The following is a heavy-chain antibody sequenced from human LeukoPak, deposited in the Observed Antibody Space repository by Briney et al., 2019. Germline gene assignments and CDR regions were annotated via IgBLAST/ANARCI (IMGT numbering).Heavy chain of an antibody. V-gene: IGHV4-59*01. CDR2: IYYSGST. CDR3: ARHRRYYYGSGSYYNVPFFDY. D-gene: IGHD3-10*01. J-gene: IGHJ4*02. CDR1: DGAISSYY. Sequence: SETLSLTCTVSDGAISSYYWSWIRQPPGKGLEWIGFIYYSGSTNYNPSLKSRVTISVATSKNQFSLRLSSVTAADTAVYYCARHRRYYYGSGSYYNVPFFDYWGQGTLVTVSS.